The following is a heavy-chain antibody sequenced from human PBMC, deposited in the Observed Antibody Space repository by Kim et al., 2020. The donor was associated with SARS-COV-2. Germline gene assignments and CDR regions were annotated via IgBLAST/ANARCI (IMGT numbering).Heavy chain of an antibody. D-gene: IGHD6-19*01. V-gene: IGHV3-23*01. CDR3: AKEIAVAGSYYFDY. J-gene: IGHJ4*02. Sequence: ADSGKGRFTISRDNSKNTLYLQMNSRRAEDTAVYYCAKEIAVAGSYYFDYWGQGTLVTVSS.